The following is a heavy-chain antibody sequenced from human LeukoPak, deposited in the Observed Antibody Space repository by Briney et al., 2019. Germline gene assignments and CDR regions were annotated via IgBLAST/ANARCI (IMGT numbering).Heavy chain of an antibody. CDR1: GFTFSSYA. D-gene: IGHD3-16*02. CDR2: ISGSGGST. CDR3: AKVPGVIYRLVWFDP. V-gene: IGHV3-23*01. J-gene: IGHJ5*02. Sequence: GGSLRLSCAASGFTFSSYAMSWVRQAPGKGLEWVSAISGSGGSTYYADSVKGRFTISRDNSKSTLYLQMNSLRAEDTAVYYCAKVPGVIYRLVWFDPWGQGTLVTVSS.